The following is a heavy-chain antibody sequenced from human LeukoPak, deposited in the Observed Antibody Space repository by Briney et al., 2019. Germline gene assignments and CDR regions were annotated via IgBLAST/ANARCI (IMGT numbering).Heavy chain of an antibody. Sequence: SVKVSCKASGGTFSSYAISWVRQAPGQGLEWMGGIIPIFGTANYAQKFQGRVTITADKSTSTAYMELSSLRSEDTAVYYCARAARGSSGYLPTEDVNAFDIWGQGTMVTVSS. J-gene: IGHJ3*02. CDR2: IIPIFGTA. D-gene: IGHD3-22*01. V-gene: IGHV1-69*06. CDR1: GGTFSSYA. CDR3: ARAARGSSGYLPTEDVNAFDI.